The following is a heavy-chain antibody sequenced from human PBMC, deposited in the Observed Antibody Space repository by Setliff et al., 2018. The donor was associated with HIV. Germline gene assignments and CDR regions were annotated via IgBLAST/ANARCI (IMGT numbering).Heavy chain of an antibody. Sequence: KPSETLSLTCTVSGDSINTDGLYWTWIRQHPATGLEWIGYIHYNGITYYNPSLESRVSIPVDLSKNQFSLKLNSVTVADTAVYYCARTKGGSKHGSFWDSWGQGILVTVS. CDR2: IHYNGIT. J-gene: IGHJ5*02. CDR1: GDSINTDGLY. D-gene: IGHD3-10*01. V-gene: IGHV4-31*03. CDR3: ARTKGGSKHGSFWDS.